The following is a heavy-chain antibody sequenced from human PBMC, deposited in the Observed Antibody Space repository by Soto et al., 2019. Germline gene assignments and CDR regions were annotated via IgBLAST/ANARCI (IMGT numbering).Heavy chain of an antibody. Sequence: SQTLSLTCAISGDSVSSNSAAWNWIRQSPSRGLEWLGRTYYRSKWYNDYAVSVKSRITFNPDTSKNQFSLQLNSVTPEDTAVNYCAVSYDDILTGYYPVVYWGQGTLVTVSS. CDR3: AVSYDDILTGYYPVVY. V-gene: IGHV6-1*01. CDR2: TYYRSKWYN. J-gene: IGHJ4*02. D-gene: IGHD3-9*01. CDR1: GDSVSSNSAA.